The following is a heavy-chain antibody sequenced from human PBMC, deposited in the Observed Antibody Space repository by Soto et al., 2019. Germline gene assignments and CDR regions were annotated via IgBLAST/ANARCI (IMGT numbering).Heavy chain of an antibody. Sequence: QVQLQESGPGLVKPSQTLSLTCTVSGGSISSGDYYWSWIRQPPGKDLEWIGYIYYSGSTYYNPSLKSRVTISVDTSKNQFSLKLSSVTAADTAVYYCARGCIAARPSVYNWFDPWGQGTLVTVSS. CDR2: IYYSGST. J-gene: IGHJ5*02. D-gene: IGHD6-6*01. V-gene: IGHV4-30-4*01. CDR1: GGSISSGDYY. CDR3: ARGCIAARPSVYNWFDP.